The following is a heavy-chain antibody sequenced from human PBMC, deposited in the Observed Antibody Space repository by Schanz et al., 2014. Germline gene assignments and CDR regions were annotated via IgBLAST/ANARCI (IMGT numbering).Heavy chain of an antibody. CDR1: GFTVSANY. V-gene: IGHV3-23*04. D-gene: IGHD6-19*01. J-gene: IGHJ6*03. CDR3: ARDHQWLARYYMDV. Sequence: EVQVVESGGGLVQPGGSLRLSCAVSGFTVSANYMIWVRQPPGKGLEWVSTLSGSGAGTFYADSVKGRFTISRDNPKKTLYLQMNSLRAEDTAVYYCARDHQWLARYYMDVWGKGTTVTVSS. CDR2: SGSGAGT.